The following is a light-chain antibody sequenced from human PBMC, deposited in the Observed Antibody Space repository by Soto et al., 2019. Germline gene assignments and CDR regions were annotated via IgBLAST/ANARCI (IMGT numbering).Light chain of an antibody. CDR2: DVS. CDR1: SSDVGGYNY. CDR3: CSYAGSNVLN. V-gene: IGLV2-11*01. J-gene: IGLJ2*01. Sequence: QSALTQPRSVSGSPGQSVTISCTGTSSDVGGYNYVSWYQDHPGKVPKLIIYDVSERPSGVPDRFSGSKSGNTASLTISGLQAEDEADYYCCSYAGSNVLNFGGGTKVTVL.